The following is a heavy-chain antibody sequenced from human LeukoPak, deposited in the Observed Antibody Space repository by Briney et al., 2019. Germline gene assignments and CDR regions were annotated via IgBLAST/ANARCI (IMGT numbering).Heavy chain of an antibody. CDR3: ARVPHYYFGYGYFDT. Sequence: PSETLSLTCVVNGGSFSGYYWSWIRQPPGKGLEWIGEIDQSGTTNHNPSLKSRVAISIDTSKKQFSLTLTSMTAADTAVYYCARVPHYYFGYGYFDTWGQGTRVTVSS. V-gene: IGHV4-34*01. J-gene: IGHJ4*02. D-gene: IGHD3/OR15-3a*01. CDR1: GGSFSGYY. CDR2: IDQSGTT.